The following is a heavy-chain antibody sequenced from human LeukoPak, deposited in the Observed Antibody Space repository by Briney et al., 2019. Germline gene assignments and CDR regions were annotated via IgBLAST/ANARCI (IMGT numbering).Heavy chain of an antibody. CDR2: IYSGGTT. CDR1: GFTVSSKY. V-gene: IGHV3-66*01. D-gene: IGHD3-22*01. CDR3: ARGDDSSGYYYGYFDN. J-gene: IGHJ4*02. Sequence: GGSLRLSCAASGFTVSSKYMNWVRQAPGKGLEWVSVIYSGGTTYYADSVKGRFTISRDNSKSTLYLQMNSLRAEDTAVYYCARGDDSSGYYYGYFDNWGQGTLVTVSS.